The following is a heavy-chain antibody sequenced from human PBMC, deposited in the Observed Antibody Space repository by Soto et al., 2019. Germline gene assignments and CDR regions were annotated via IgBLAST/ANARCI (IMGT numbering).Heavy chain of an antibody. Sequence: KPSETLSITCAVSGGSISSSNWWSWVRQPPGKGLEWIGEIYHSGSTNYNPSLKSRVTISVDKSKNQFSLKLSSVTAADTAVYYCAARITLHPENWFDPWGQGTLGTVSS. J-gene: IGHJ5*02. CDR2: IYHSGST. CDR1: GGSISSSNW. D-gene: IGHD3-10*01. CDR3: AARITLHPENWFDP. V-gene: IGHV4-4*02.